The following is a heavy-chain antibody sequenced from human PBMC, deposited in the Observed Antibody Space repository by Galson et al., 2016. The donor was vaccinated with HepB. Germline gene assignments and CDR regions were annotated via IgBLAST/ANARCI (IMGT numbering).Heavy chain of an antibody. CDR1: GFSFSSYA. J-gene: IGHJ3*02. Sequence: SLRLSCAASGFSFSSYAMSWVRQAPGKGLEWVSAISGSGGSTCYADSVKGRFTISRDNSKNTLYLQMNSLRAEDTAVYYCAKEGRDILTGYYNGDAFDIWGQGTMVTVSS. V-gene: IGHV3-23*01. D-gene: IGHD3-9*01. CDR3: AKEGRDILTGYYNGDAFDI. CDR2: ISGSGGST.